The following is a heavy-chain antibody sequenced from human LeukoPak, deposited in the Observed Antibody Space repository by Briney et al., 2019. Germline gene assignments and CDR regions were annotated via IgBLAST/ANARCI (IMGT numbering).Heavy chain of an antibody. CDR3: ARDGVSALNLYSDL. J-gene: IGHJ2*01. CDR2: IYYSGST. Sequence: SETLSLTCTVSGGSISSSSYYWGWIRQPPGKGLEWIGSIYYSGSTYYNPSLKSRVTISVDTSKNQFSLSLISVTAADTAVYYCARDGVSALNLYSDLWGRGTLVTVSS. D-gene: IGHD3-3*01. V-gene: IGHV4-39*07. CDR1: GGSISSSSYY.